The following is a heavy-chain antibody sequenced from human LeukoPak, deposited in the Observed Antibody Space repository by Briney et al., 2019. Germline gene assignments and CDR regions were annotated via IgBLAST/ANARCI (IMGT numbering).Heavy chain of an antibody. D-gene: IGHD4-17*01. J-gene: IGHJ1*01. CDR3: AKVPTYGPQPEYFQH. Sequence: GGSLRPSCAASGFTFSSYAMSWVRQAPGKGLEWVSAISGSGGSTYYADSVKGRFTISRDNSKNTLYLQMNSLRAEDTAVYYCAKVPTYGPQPEYFQHWGQGTLVTVSS. V-gene: IGHV3-23*01. CDR2: ISGSGGST. CDR1: GFTFSSYA.